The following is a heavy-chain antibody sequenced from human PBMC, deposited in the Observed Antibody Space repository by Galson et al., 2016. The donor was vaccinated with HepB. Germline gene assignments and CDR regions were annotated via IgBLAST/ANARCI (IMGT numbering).Heavy chain of an antibody. CDR3: ARVGLLWFGDSYYYGMDV. V-gene: IGHV3-48*02. J-gene: IGHJ6*02. CDR2: ISTSASTT. CDR1: GFTFSSYS. D-gene: IGHD3-10*01. Sequence: SLRLSCAASGFTFSSYSMNWVRQAPGKGLEWVSYISTSASTTYYADSVKGRFTISRDNAKNSLYLQMNSLRDEDTAVYFCARVGLLWFGDSYYYGMDVWGQGTTVTVSS.